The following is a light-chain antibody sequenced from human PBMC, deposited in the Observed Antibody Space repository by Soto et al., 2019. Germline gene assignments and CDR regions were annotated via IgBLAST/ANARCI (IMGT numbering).Light chain of an antibody. CDR1: QSVSSK. V-gene: IGKV3-15*01. CDR3: QKYNNWPHT. CDR2: GVS. Sequence: VMTQSPASLSMSPGDSATLSCRASQSVSSKLAWYQQKTGQAPSIVIYGVSTRATGVPVRFSGSGSGTELNLTIDRLQSEDFAVYYCQKYNNWPHTCGQGTKVDIK. J-gene: IGKJ2*01.